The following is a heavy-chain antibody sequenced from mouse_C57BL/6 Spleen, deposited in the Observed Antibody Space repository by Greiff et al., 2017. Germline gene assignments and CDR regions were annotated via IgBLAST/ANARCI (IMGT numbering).Heavy chain of an antibody. D-gene: IGHD2-1*01. CDR1: GYTFTSYW. Sequence: QVQLQQSGAELVMPGASVKLSCKASGYTFTSYWVHWVKQRPGQGLEWIGEIDPSDSYTNYNQKFKGKSTLTVDKSSSTAYMQLSSLTSEDSAVYYCARSPIYYGNYWYFDVWGTGTTVTVSS. J-gene: IGHJ1*03. CDR3: ARSPIYYGNYWYFDV. CDR2: IDPSDSYT. V-gene: IGHV1-69*01.